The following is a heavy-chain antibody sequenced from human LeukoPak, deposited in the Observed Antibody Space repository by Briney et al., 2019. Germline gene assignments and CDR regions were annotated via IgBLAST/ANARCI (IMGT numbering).Heavy chain of an antibody. J-gene: IGHJ3*02. V-gene: IGHV1-8*01. CDR3: AGAASYDFWSGYYASGAFDI. D-gene: IGHD3-3*01. Sequence: ASVKVSCKASGYTFTSYDIDWVRQATGQGLEWMGWMNPNSGNTGYAQKFQGRVTITADESTSTAYMELSSLRSEDTAVYYCAGAASYDFWSGYYASGAFDIWGQGTMVTVSS. CDR2: MNPNSGNT. CDR1: GYTFTSYD.